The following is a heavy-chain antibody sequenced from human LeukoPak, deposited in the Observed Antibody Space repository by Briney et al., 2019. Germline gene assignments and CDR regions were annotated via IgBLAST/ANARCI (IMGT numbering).Heavy chain of an antibody. D-gene: IGHD2-2*01. J-gene: IGHJ6*04. V-gene: IGHV1-18*01. Sequence: ASVKVSCKASGYTFTSYGISWVRQAPGQGLEWMGWISAYNGNTNYAQKLQGRVTMTTDTSTSTAYMELRSLRSDDTAVYYCARVELYCSSTSCYGHSDYWGKGTTVTVSS. CDR3: ARVELYCSSTSCYGHSDY. CDR2: ISAYNGNT. CDR1: GYTFTSYG.